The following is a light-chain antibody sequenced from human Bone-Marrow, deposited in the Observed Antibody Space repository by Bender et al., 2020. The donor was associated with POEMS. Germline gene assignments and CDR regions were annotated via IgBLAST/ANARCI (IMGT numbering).Light chain of an antibody. Sequence: QSVLTQPPSVSEAPRQRVTISCSGSSSNIGAHAVNWYQHLPGTAPKLLIYSSHRRPSEVPDRFSGSRSGTSASLAISGVQSEDEADYYCAVWDDSLNGWVFGGGTKLTVL. CDR2: SSH. CDR1: SSNIGAHA. J-gene: IGLJ3*02. V-gene: IGLV1-36*01. CDR3: AVWDDSLNGWV.